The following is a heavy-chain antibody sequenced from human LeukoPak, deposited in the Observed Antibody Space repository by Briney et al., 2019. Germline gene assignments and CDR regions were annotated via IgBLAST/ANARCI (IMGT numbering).Heavy chain of an antibody. CDR2: IYYSGST. D-gene: IGHD6-19*01. CDR3: ARDRIAVAGTGFDAFDI. Sequence: SETLSLTCTVSGGSVSSGSYYWSWIRQPPGTGLEWIGYIYYSGSTNYNPSLKSRVTISVDTSKNQFSLKLSSVTAADTAVYYCARDRIAVAGTGFDAFDIWGQGTMVTVSS. V-gene: IGHV4-61*01. CDR1: GGSVSSGSYY. J-gene: IGHJ3*02.